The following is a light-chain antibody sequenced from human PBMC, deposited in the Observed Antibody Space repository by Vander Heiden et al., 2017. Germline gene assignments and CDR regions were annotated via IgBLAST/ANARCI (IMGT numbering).Light chain of an antibody. CDR2: AAS. J-gene: IGKJ3*01. CDR3: QQRNCYPPFT. Sequence: IQLTQSPSSLSASVGDRVTITCRASQGISSYLAWYQQKPGKAPKLLIYAASTLQSGVPSRFSGSGYGTDFTLTISSRQPEDFATYYCQQRNCYPPFTFGHGTKVDIK. CDR1: QGISSY. V-gene: IGKV1-9*01.